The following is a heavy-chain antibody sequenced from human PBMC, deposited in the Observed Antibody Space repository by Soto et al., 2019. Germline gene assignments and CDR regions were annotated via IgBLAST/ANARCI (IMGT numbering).Heavy chain of an antibody. V-gene: IGHV1-69*02. CDR1: GGTFSNYT. CDR3: ARDGGHKSFYDSSGYHY. D-gene: IGHD3-22*01. J-gene: IGHJ4*02. Sequence: QVRLVQSGAEVKEPGSSVTVSCKAFGGTFSNYTITWVRQAPGQGLEWMGRIIPLLDIANYAQKFRGRLTMTADKFTVTTYMELNGLTSENTAINYCARDGGHKSFYDSSGYHYWSQGTVVTVTS. CDR2: IIPLLDIA.